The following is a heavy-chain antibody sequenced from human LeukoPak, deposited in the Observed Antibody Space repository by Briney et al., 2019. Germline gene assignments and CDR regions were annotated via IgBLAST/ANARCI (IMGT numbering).Heavy chain of an antibody. CDR3: ARGAVSFDY. Sequence: PGGSLRLSCAASGFTFSTYGMCWVRQAPGKGLEWVSSISSSGSSTFHADSVKGRFTISRDNSNNTVCLQMNSLRAEDTAVYYCARGAVSFDYWGQGILVTVSS. J-gene: IGHJ4*02. V-gene: IGHV3-23*01. CDR2: ISSSGSST. CDR1: GFTFSTYG.